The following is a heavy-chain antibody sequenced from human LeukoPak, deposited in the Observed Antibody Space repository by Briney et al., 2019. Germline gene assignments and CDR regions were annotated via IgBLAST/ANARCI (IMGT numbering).Heavy chain of an antibody. CDR2: ISVYNGNT. V-gene: IGHV1-18*01. CDR3: AREGGSGWYHGY. Sequence: AASVKVSCKASGYTFTSYGISWVRQAPGQGLEWMAWISVYNGNTNSAQKFQGRVTMTTDTSTSTAYMELRSLRSDDTAVYYCAREGGSGWYHGYWGQGTLVTVSS. CDR1: GYTFTSYG. J-gene: IGHJ4*02. D-gene: IGHD6-19*01.